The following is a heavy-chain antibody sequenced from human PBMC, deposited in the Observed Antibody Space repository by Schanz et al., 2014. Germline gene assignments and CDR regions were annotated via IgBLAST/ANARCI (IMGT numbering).Heavy chain of an antibody. CDR1: GFTVSAYS. CDR2: ISSSGGHI. V-gene: IGHV3-21*02. D-gene: IGHD1-1*01. Sequence: EVQVVESGGGLVRPGGSLRLSCSGFTVSAYSANWVRQAPGKGLEWVSSISSSGGHIYYADSVKGRFTIFRDNAKDSLYLQMNSLRAEDTAVYYCVRDAYLQIRGTVFDSWGPGNLVTVSS. CDR3: VRDAYLQIRGTVFDS. J-gene: IGHJ4*02.